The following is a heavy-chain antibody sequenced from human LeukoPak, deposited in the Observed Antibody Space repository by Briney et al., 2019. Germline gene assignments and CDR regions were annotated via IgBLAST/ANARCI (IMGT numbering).Heavy chain of an antibody. CDR3: ARGYSYGYDAFDI. V-gene: IGHV4-59*01. Sequence: SETLSLTCTVSGGSISSYYWSWIRQPPGKGLEWIGYIYYSGSTNYNPSLKSRVTISVDTSKNQFSLKLSSVTAADTAVYYCARGYSYGYDAFDIWGQGTMVTVSS. J-gene: IGHJ3*02. D-gene: IGHD5-18*01. CDR2: IYYSGST. CDR1: GGSISSYY.